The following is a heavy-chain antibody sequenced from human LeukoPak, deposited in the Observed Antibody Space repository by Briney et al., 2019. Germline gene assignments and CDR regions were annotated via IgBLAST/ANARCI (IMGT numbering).Heavy chain of an antibody. V-gene: IGHV3-23*01. CDR3: AKDKMRGGCLDY. D-gene: IGHD6-19*01. CDR1: GFTFSSYA. J-gene: IGHJ4*02. CDR2: INGSGGST. Sequence: GGSLRLSCTASGFTFSSYAMSWVRQAPGKGLEWVGAINGSGGSTYYADSVKGRFTISRDNSKNTLYLQMNSLRAEDTAVYYCAKDKMRGGCLDYWGQGTLVTVSS.